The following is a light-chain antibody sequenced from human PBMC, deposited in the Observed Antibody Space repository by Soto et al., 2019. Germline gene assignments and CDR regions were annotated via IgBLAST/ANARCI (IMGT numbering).Light chain of an antibody. CDR1: QSISGW. CDR3: QQYNHYWGLT. J-gene: IGKJ4*01. V-gene: IGKV1-5*01. Sequence: DILMTQSPSTLSASVGDRVTITCRASQSISGWLAWYQQKPGKAPKLLIYDAYSLESGVPSRFSGSGSGAEFTLTISSLQPDDFATYYCQQYNHYWGLTFGGGTKVEI. CDR2: DAY.